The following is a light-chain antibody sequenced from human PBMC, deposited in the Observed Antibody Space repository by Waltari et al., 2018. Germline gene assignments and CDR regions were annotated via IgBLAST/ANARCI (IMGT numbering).Light chain of an antibody. V-gene: IGLV4-69*02. Sequence: QLVLTQSPSASASLGASVKLTCTLSSGHSSNIVAWQQQQPEKGPRFLMKVNSDGSHRKGDEIPDRFSGSSSGAERYLTISTVQSEDEAVYYCQTGGHGTWVFGGGTKLTVL. J-gene: IGLJ3*02. CDR3: QTGGHGTWV. CDR1: SGHSSNI. CDR2: VNSDGSH.